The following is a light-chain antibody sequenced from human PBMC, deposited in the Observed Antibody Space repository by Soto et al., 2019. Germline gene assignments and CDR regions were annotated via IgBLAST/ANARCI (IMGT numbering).Light chain of an antibody. Sequence: DIQMTQSPSSVSAAVGERVTITCRASQVMSSWLAWYQQKLGKAPKLLIFAASTLQSGVPSRFSGSGSRTDFTLTITSLQPEDIGTYYCQQTDTLPSTFGQGTRLEI. V-gene: IGKV1D-12*01. J-gene: IGKJ5*01. CDR3: QQTDTLPST. CDR2: AAS. CDR1: QVMSSW.